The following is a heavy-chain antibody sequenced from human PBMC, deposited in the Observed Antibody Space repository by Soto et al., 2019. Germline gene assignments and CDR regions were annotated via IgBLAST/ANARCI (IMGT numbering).Heavy chain of an antibody. Sequence: GSLRLSCAASGFIFSNYAMTWVRQGPGRGLEWVSTTSFSGGRTYYADSVKGRFTISRDNSNNTLFLQMSSLRAEDTAIYYCAKDSRAFCGGDCSKDYWGQGTLVTVSS. D-gene: IGHD2-21*02. CDR1: GFIFSNYA. CDR2: TSFSGGRT. CDR3: AKDSRAFCGGDCSKDY. V-gene: IGHV3-23*01. J-gene: IGHJ4*02.